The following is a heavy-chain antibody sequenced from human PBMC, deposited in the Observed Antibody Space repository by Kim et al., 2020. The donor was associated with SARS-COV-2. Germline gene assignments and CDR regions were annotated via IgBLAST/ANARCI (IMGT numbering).Heavy chain of an antibody. V-gene: IGHV3-33*01. CDR1: GFTFSSYG. D-gene: IGHD6-13*01. CDR2: IWYDGSNK. Sequence: GGSLRLSCAASGFTFSSYGMHWVRQAPGKGLEWVAVIWYDGSNKYYADSVKGRFIISRDNFKNTLCLQMNSLRGEDTAAYYCARPWGQEQQLDYWGQGTLVTVSS. CDR3: ARPWGQEQQLDY. J-gene: IGHJ4*02.